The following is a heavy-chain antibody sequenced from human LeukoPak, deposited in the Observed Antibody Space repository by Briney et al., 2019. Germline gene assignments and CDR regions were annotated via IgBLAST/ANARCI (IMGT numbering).Heavy chain of an antibody. CDR1: GGSISSYY. CDR3: ARGGYSDSSGYYYGVAFDY. D-gene: IGHD3-22*01. J-gene: IGHJ4*02. V-gene: IGHV4-4*07. Sequence: SETLSLTCTVSGGSISSYYWSWIRQPAGKGLEWIGRIYTSGSTNYNPSLKSRVTMSVDTSKNQFSLKLSSVTAADTAVYYCARGGYSDSSGYYYGVAFDYWGQGTPVTVSS. CDR2: IYTSGST.